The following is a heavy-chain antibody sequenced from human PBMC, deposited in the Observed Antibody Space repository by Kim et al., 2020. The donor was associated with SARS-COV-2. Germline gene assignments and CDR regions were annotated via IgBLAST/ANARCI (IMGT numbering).Heavy chain of an antibody. D-gene: IGHD3-9*01. CDR1: GFTFSNAW. CDR3: TTLLRYFDWLALKYYYYCMDV. CDR2: IKSKTDGGTT. J-gene: IGHJ6*02. Sequence: GGSLRLSCAASGFTFSNAWMSWVRQAPGKGLEWVGRIKSKTDGGTTDYAAPVKGRFTISRDDSKNTLYLQMNSLKTEDTAVYYCTTLLRYFDWLALKYYYYCMDVWGQVTMFTVSS. V-gene: IGHV3-15*01.